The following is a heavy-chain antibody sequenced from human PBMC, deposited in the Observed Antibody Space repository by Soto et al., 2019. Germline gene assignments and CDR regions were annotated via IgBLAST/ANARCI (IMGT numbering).Heavy chain of an antibody. CDR1: GGSISSGGYS. D-gene: IGHD3-9*01. J-gene: IGHJ3*02. Sequence: PXETLSLTCSVSGGSISSGGYSWSWIRQPPGKGLEWIGYIYHSGSTYYNPSLKSRVTISVDRSKNQFSLKLSSVTAADTAVYYCARARVLRYFDWVGGAFDIWGQGTMVTVSS. CDR3: ARARVLRYFDWVGGAFDI. V-gene: IGHV4-30-2*01. CDR2: IYHSGST.